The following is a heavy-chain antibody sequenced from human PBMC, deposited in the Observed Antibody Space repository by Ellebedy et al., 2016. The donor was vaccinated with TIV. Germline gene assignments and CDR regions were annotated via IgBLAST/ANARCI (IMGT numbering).Heavy chain of an antibody. CDR1: GFTFSSYW. D-gene: IGHD4-17*01. Sequence: GGSLRLSCAASGFTFSSYWMTWVRQAPGKGLEWVANINQDGSEKFYADSVNGRFTVSRDNAKNSLYLHLNSLRAEDTAMYYCATDGIYGDYLSPTHAFVIWGQGTMVTVSS. CDR3: ATDGIYGDYLSPTHAFVI. J-gene: IGHJ3*02. CDR2: INQDGSEK. V-gene: IGHV3-7*01.